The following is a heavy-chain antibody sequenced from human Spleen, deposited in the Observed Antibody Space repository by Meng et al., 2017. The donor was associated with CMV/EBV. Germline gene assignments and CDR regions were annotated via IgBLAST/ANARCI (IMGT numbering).Heavy chain of an antibody. D-gene: IGHD1-1*01. V-gene: IGHV3-21*01. J-gene: IGHJ4*02. CDR1: GFTLDNYS. Sequence: GESLKISCAASGFTLDNYSMNWVRQAPGKGLEWVSSSVTRSNYIYYADSVKGRFTISRDNGKNSLYLQMDSLRAEDTAVYFCARVVWNPQGDYFDYWGQGTLVTVSS. CDR2: SVTRSNYI. CDR3: ARVVWNPQGDYFDY.